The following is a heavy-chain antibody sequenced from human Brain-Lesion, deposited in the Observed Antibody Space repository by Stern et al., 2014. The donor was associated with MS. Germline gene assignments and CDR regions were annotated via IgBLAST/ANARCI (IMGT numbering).Heavy chain of an antibody. V-gene: IGHV3-30*04. Sequence: VQLVESGGGVVKPGRPLRLSCGASGFTFGSCAMHGVRQAQGKGLVWVAGVSNAGRNTYYADSVKGRFTLSRDNSQNTLYMQMSSLIPEDTAVYYCAKDRQYLTYFFDHWGQGSLVTVSS. CDR1: GFTFGSCA. J-gene: IGHJ5*02. CDR3: AKDRQYLTYFFDH. D-gene: IGHD2/OR15-2a*01. CDR2: VSNAGRNT.